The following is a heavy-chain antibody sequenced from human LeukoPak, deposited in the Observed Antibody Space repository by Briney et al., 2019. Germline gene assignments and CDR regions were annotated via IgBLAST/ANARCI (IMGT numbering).Heavy chain of an antibody. J-gene: IGHJ6*02. V-gene: IGHV3-53*01. CDR2: IYSGGST. Sequence: GGSLRLSCAASGFTVSSNYMSWVRQAPGKGLEWVSVIYSGGSTYYADSVKGRFTISRDNSKNTLYLQMNSLRAEDTAVYYCARRTDKYYYYYGVDVWGQGTTVTVSS. CDR1: GFTVSSNY. CDR3: ARRTDKYYYYYGVDV.